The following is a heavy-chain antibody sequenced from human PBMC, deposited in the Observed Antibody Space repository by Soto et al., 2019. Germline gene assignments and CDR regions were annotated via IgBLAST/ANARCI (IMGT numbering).Heavy chain of an antibody. CDR1: GFTFSSYG. CDR3: AKDDQSQDSSGTWDYYYGMDV. CDR2: ISYDGSNK. Sequence: GGSLRLSCAASGFTFSSYGMHWVRQAPGKGLEWVAVISYDGSNKYYADSVKGRFTISRDNSKNTLYLQMNSLRAEDTAVYYCAKDDQSQDSSGTWDYYYGMDVWGQGTTVTVSS. D-gene: IGHD3-22*01. J-gene: IGHJ6*02. V-gene: IGHV3-30*18.